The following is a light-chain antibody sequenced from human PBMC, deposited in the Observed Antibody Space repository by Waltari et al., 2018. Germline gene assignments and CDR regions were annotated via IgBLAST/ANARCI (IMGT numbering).Light chain of an antibody. V-gene: IGKV3-11*01. J-gene: IGKJ1*01. Sequence: EIVLTQSPATLSLSPGERATLSCRVSQSVSSKLAWYQQKPGQAPRLLIYDASNRATGIPARFSGSGSGTDFTLTISSLEPEDFAVYYCQQRANWPRTFGQGTKVEIK. CDR3: QQRANWPRT. CDR2: DAS. CDR1: QSVSSK.